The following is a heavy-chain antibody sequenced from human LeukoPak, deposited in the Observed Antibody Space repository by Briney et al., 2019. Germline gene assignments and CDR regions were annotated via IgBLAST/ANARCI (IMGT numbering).Heavy chain of an antibody. CDR3: AKGWPVETAMAQFDY. CDR2: ISYDASSK. Sequence: PGRSLRLSCAASGFTFSSYGMHWVRQAPGKGLEWVAVISYDASSKYYADSVKGRFTISRDNPKNTLYLQMNSLRTEDTAVYYCAKGWPVETAMAQFDYWGQGSLVTVSS. CDR1: GFTFSSYG. J-gene: IGHJ4*02. V-gene: IGHV3-30*18. D-gene: IGHD5-18*01.